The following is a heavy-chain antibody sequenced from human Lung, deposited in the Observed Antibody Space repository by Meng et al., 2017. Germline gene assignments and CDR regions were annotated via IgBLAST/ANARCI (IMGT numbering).Heavy chain of an antibody. V-gene: IGHV4-4*02. D-gene: IGHD2-21*01. CDR2: IYHSGST. CDR1: GGSISSDNL. CDR3: TKNDFYCLGY. Sequence: VQLQESGPGLAKPSGTLSPPCAVSGGSISSDNLWSWVRQPPGKGPEWIGEIYHSGSTNYNPSLKSRITISVDKPKNQFSLTLSSVTAADTAVYYCTKNDFYCLGYWGQGTLVTVSS. J-gene: IGHJ4*02.